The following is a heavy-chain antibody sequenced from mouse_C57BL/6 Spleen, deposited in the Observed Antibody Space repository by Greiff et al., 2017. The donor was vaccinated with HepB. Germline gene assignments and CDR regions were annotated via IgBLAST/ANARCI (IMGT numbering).Heavy chain of an antibody. Sequence: VQLQQSGAELVRPGTSVKVSCKASGYAFTNYLIEWVKQRPGQGLEWIGVINPGSGGTNYNEKFKGKATLTADKSSSTAYMQLSSLTSEDSAVYFCAREEEGFAYWGQGTLVTVSA. CDR2: INPGSGGT. J-gene: IGHJ3*01. CDR3: AREEEGFAY. CDR1: GYAFTNYL. V-gene: IGHV1-54*01.